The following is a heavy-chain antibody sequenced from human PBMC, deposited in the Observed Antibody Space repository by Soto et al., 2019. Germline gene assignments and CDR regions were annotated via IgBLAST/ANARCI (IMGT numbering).Heavy chain of an antibody. CDR1: GGSFSGYY. CDR3: ARDRKARGYSYGYDYYYGMDV. CDR2: INHSGSA. D-gene: IGHD5-18*01. J-gene: IGHJ6*02. Sequence: PSETLSLTCAVYGGSFSGYYWSWIRQPPGKGLEWIGKINHSGSANYNPSLKSGVTISADTSKNQFSLKLSSVTAADTAVFYCARDRKARGYSYGYDYYYGMDVWGQGTTVTVS. V-gene: IGHV4-34*01.